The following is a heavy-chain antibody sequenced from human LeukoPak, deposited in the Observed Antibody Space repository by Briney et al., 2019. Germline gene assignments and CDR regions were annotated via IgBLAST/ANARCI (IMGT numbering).Heavy chain of an antibody. CDR2: VDPDDGET. Sequence: ASVKVSCKASGYTFTDYYMHWVQQAPGKGLEWMGRVDPDDGETIYAEKFQGRVTITADTSTDTAYMELSSLRSEDTAVYYCATLYWNYVNWFDPWGQGTLVTVSS. D-gene: IGHD1-7*01. J-gene: IGHJ5*02. CDR3: ATLYWNYVNWFDP. CDR1: GYTFTDYY. V-gene: IGHV1-69-2*01.